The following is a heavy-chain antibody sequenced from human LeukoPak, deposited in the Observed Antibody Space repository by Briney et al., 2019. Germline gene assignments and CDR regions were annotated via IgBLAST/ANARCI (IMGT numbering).Heavy chain of an antibody. Sequence: GGSLRLSCGASGFSFSSCMSWVRQAPGEGLEWVSSITGSTRSTYYADSVKGRFTISRDNSKNTLYLQMNSLRAEDTAVYYCAKDDYYDTSGYRDWGQGTLVTVSS. CDR3: AKDDYYDTSGYRD. CDR2: ITGSTRST. J-gene: IGHJ4*02. V-gene: IGHV3-23*01. CDR1: GFSFSSC. D-gene: IGHD3-22*01.